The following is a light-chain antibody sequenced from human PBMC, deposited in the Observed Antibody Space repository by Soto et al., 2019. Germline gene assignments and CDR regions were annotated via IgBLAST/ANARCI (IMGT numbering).Light chain of an antibody. Sequence: EIVLTQSPGTLSLSPGERATLSCRASQSVSTHLAWFQQKPGQAPRLLIHGASNRASGIPDRFSGSGSGTDFTLTISRLEPEDFAVYYCQQYGASPRTFGQGTEVEIK. CDR1: QSVSTH. CDR3: QQYGASPRT. J-gene: IGKJ1*01. CDR2: GAS. V-gene: IGKV3-20*01.